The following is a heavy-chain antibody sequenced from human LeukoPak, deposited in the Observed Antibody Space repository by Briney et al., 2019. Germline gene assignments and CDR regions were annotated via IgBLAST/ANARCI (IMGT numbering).Heavy chain of an antibody. J-gene: IGHJ5*02. CDR1: GYTFTSYG. D-gene: IGHD6-25*01. V-gene: IGHV1-2*02. CDR2: INPNSGGT. Sequence: PMASVKVSCKASGYTFTSYGISWVRQAPGQGLEWMGWINPNSGGTNYAQKFQGRVTMTRDTSISTAYMELSRLRSDDTAVYYCARRGIAANWFDPWGQGTLVTVSS. CDR3: ARRGIAANWFDP.